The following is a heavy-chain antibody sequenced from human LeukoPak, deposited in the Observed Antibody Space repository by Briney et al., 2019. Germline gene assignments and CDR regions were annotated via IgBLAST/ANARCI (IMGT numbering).Heavy chain of an antibody. CDR1: GGSLSSGYYY. J-gene: IGHJ4*02. CDR2: IYTRGST. Sequence: PSETLSLTCTVSGGSLSSGYYYWSWIRQPAGRGLEWIGRIYTRGSTNYNPPLKSRVTIAGDTSKNQFSLKLSSVTAADTAVYYCARETGESPYYSDYWGQGTLVTVSS. D-gene: IGHD1-14*01. CDR3: ARETGESPYYSDY. V-gene: IGHV4-61*02.